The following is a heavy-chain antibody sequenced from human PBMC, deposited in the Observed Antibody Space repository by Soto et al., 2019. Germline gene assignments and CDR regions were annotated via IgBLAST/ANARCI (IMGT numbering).Heavy chain of an antibody. V-gene: IGHV3-23*01. CDR3: ARDRYDFWSGYYTSNWFDP. CDR1: GFTFSSYA. D-gene: IGHD3-3*01. Sequence: GGSLRLSCAASGFTFSSYAMGWVRQAPGKGLEWVSAISGSGGSTYYADSVKGRFTISRDNSKNTLYLQMNSLRAEDTAVYYCARDRYDFWSGYYTSNWFDPWGQGTLVTVSS. J-gene: IGHJ5*02. CDR2: ISGSGGST.